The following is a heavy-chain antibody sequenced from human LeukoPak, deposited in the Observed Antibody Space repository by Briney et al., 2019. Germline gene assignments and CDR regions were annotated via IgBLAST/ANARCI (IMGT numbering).Heavy chain of an antibody. V-gene: IGHV3-7*01. D-gene: IGHD7-27*01. CDR2: IKQDGSEK. J-gene: IGHJ4*02. Sequence: GGSLRLSCAASGFSFSSYWMSWVRQAPGKGLEWVANIKQDGSEKYYVDSVKGRFTISRDNAKNSVYLQMKSLRAEDTAIYYCVTGVGYWGQGTLVTVSS. CDR1: GFSFSSYW. CDR3: VTGVGY.